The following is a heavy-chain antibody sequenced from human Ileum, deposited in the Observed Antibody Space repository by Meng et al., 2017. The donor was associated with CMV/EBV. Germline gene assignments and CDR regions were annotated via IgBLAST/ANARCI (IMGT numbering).Heavy chain of an antibody. Sequence: QVQLVGSGGGVVQPGRFLQLSCAASGFRFNSFAMQWVRQAPGKGLEWMAVISDDGSRTNYVDSVKGRFTISRDNSKNTLFLHMNSLRTEDTAVYYCARDYHYDSRGYFDSWGQGSLVTVSS. J-gene: IGHJ4*02. CDR2: ISDDGSRT. CDR1: GFRFNSFA. V-gene: IGHV3-30-3*01. CDR3: ARDYHYDSRGYFDS. D-gene: IGHD3-22*01.